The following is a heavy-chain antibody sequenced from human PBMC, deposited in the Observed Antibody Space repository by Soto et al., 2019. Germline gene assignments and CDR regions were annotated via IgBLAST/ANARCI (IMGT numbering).Heavy chain of an antibody. CDR2: IYSGGST. CDR3: ARALITIFGVGHDAFDI. J-gene: IGHJ3*02. Sequence: GGSLRLSFAASGFTVSGNYMSWVRQAPGKGLEWVSVIYSGGSTYYADSVKGRFAISRDNSKNTLYLQMNSLRAEDTAVYYCARALITIFGVGHDAFDIWGQGTMVTVSS. D-gene: IGHD3-3*01. CDR1: GFTVSGNY. V-gene: IGHV3-53*01.